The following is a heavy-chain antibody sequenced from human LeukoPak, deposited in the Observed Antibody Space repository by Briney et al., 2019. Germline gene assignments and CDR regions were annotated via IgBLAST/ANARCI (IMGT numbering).Heavy chain of an antibody. V-gene: IGHV3-21*01. CDR3: ARDPSTNIPRCGGPFDF. D-gene: IGHD2-21*01. J-gene: IGHJ4*02. CDR1: GFTFNIYT. Sequence: GGSLRLSCVASGFTFNIYTMSWVRQAPGKGLEWVSSICSSNNYIFYADSVKGRFTISRDNAKNSLYLQMNSLRAEDTAFYYCARDPSTNIPRCGGPFDFWGQGTLVAVSS. CDR2: ICSSNNYI.